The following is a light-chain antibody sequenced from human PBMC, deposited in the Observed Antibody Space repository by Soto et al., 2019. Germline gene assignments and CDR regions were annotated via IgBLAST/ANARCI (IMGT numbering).Light chain of an antibody. Sequence: EIVLTQSSATLSLSPGGRATLSCRASQRVSSYLAGYQQKPGQAPRLLIYDASNRATGIPARFSGSGSGTDFTLTISSLEPEDFAVYYCQQRSNWPLTFGGGTKVEIK. CDR2: DAS. J-gene: IGKJ4*01. CDR1: QRVSSY. CDR3: QQRSNWPLT. V-gene: IGKV3-11*01.